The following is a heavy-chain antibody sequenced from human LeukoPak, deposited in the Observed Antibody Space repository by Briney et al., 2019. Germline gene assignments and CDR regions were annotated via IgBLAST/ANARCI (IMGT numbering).Heavy chain of an antibody. D-gene: IGHD6-25*01. Sequence: GGSLRLSCAASGFTFTDYSMTWVRDAPGRGLVWGASISTVSTYTFYSDSVKGRFTISRDNAKNALYLQMSSLSAEDTAVYYCARDGSGFYYYYYMDVWGRGTTVTVSS. J-gene: IGHJ6*03. CDR1: GFTFTDYS. CDR2: ISTVSTYT. CDR3: ARDGSGFYYYYYMDV. V-gene: IGHV3-21*01.